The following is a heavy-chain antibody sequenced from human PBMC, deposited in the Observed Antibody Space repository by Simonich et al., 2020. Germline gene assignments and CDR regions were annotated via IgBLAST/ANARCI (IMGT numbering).Heavy chain of an antibody. CDR3: ARQLNDFDI. D-gene: IGHD1-1*01. J-gene: IGHJ3*02. V-gene: IGHV5-51*01. CDR2: IYPGTSNT. CDR1: GYSFTSYW. Sequence: EVQLVQSGAEVKKPGESLKISCKGSGYSFTSYWIGWVRQMPGKGLEWLGIIYPGTSNTRSSPPFQGQVTTSADKSISTAYLQWSSLKASDTAMYYCARQLNDFDIWGQGTMVTVSS.